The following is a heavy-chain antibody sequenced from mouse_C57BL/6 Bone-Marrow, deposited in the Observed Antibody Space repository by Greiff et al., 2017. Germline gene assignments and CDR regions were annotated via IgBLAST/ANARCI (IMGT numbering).Heavy chain of an antibody. CDR1: GFTFSSYG. CDR3: ARLRRRRHYFDY. Sequence: DVQLQESGGDLVKPGGSLKLSCAASGFTFSSYGMSWVRQTPDKRLEWVATISSGGSYTYYPDSVKGRFTISRDNAKNALYLQMSSLKSEDTAMYYCARLRRRRHYFDYWGQGTTLTVSS. J-gene: IGHJ2*01. D-gene: IGHD2-12*01. V-gene: IGHV5-6*01. CDR2: ISSGGSYT.